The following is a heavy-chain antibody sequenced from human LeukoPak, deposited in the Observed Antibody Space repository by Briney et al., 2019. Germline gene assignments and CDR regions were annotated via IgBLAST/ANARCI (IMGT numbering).Heavy chain of an antibody. D-gene: IGHD4-23*01. CDR1: GGSIGASINSPNW. CDR2: IFHSGST. J-gene: IGHJ4*02. Sequence: PSGTLSLTCAVSGGSIGASINSPNWWSWVRQPPGKGLEWIGEIFHSGSTNYNPSLKSRVTISVDKSKNQFSLKLSSVTAADTAVYYCASSMGDGNFPVDYWGQGTLVTVSS. V-gene: IGHV4-4*02. CDR3: ASSMGDGNFPVDY.